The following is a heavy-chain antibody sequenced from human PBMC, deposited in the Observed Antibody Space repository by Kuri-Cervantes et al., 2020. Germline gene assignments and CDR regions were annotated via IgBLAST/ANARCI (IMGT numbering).Heavy chain of an antibody. V-gene: IGHV4-59*12. Sequence: SETLSLTCTVSGGSISSYYWSWIRQPPGKGLEWIGYIYYSGSTYYNPSLKSRVTISVDTSKNQFSLKLSSVTAADTAVYYCARGGKIVVVPAAMSGVWFDPWGQGTLVTVSS. CDR1: GGSISSYY. CDR3: ARGGKIVVVPAAMSGVWFDP. D-gene: IGHD2-2*01. CDR2: IYYSGST. J-gene: IGHJ5*02.